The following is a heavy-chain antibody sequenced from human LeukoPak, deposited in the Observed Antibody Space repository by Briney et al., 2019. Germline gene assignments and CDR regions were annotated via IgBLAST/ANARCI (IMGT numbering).Heavy chain of an antibody. CDR1: VFTFSSNA. J-gene: IGHJ4*02. CDR2: GSVSGGST. V-gene: IGHV3-23*01. D-gene: IGHD1-26*01. Sequence: GGSLRLSCAASVFTFSSNAMSLVRQAPGQGLEWVSGGSVSGGSTEYADSVRGRFTISRDNSKKPLYLQMHSLRAEDTAVYYCAQTIVGAAPYFDNWGQGTLVTVSS. CDR3: AQTIVGAAPYFDN.